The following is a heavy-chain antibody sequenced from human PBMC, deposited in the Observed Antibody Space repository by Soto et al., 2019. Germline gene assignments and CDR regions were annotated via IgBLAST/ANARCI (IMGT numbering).Heavy chain of an antibody. CDR1: GGYISSYY. V-gene: IGHV3-15*07. Sequence: PLETLSLTCTVAGGYISSYYLSWVRQTPGKGLERVGRIKSKTDGGTTDYAAPVKGRFTISRDDSKSIAYMQMNSLKTEDTAVYYCARALRYCTSTACYFAFDIWGQGTMVTVSS. CDR2: IKSKTDGGTT. J-gene: IGHJ3*02. D-gene: IGHD2-2*01. CDR3: ARALRYCTSTACYFAFDI.